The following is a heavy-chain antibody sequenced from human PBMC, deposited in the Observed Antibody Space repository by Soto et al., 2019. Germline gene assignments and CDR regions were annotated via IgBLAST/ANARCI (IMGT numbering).Heavy chain of an antibody. V-gene: IGHV4-59*01. D-gene: IGHD3-3*01. CDR1: GVSISSYY. CDR2: IYYSGST. CDR3: AREITIFGFGHFDP. J-gene: IGHJ5*02. Sequence: SETLSLTCTVSGVSISSYYWSWIRQPPGKGLEWIGYIYYSGSTNYNPSLKSRVTISVDTSKNQFSLKLSSVTAADTAVYYCAREITIFGFGHFDPWGQGTLVTVSS.